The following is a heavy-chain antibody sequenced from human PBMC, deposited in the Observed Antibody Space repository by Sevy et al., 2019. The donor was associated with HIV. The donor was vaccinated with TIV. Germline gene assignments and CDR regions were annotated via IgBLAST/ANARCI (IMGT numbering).Heavy chain of an antibody. J-gene: IGHJ4*02. CDR2: IRHDGREK. D-gene: IGHD3-9*01. CDR1: GFTFNYYW. V-gene: IGHV3-7*01. CDR3: ARDHSDFDWLLSYFDY. Sequence: GGSLRLSCAASGFTFNYYWMGWVRQAPGKGLEWVANIRHDGREKYYVDSVKGRFTISRGNARNSLYLQMNSLTAEDTAVYYCARDHSDFDWLLSYFDYWGQGTLVTVSS.